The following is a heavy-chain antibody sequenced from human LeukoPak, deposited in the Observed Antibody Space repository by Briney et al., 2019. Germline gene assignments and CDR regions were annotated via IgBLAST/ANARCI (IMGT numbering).Heavy chain of an antibody. D-gene: IGHD3-10*01. CDR2: ISYDGSNK. J-gene: IGHJ4*02. V-gene: IGHV3-30-3*01. CDR1: GFTFSSHA. CDR3: ARVRGYGSGSYPDY. Sequence: GGSLRLSCAASGFTFSSHAMHWVRQAPGKGLEWVAVISYDGSNKYYADSVKGRFTISRDNSKNTLYLQMNSLRAEDTAVYYCARVRGYGSGSYPDYWGQGTLVTVSS.